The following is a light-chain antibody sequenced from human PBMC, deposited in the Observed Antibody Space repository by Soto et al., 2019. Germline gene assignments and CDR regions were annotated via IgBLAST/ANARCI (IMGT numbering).Light chain of an antibody. CDR2: DAS. V-gene: IGKV3-11*01. Sequence: EIGLTQSPATLSLSPGERATLSCRASQSVSTYLAWYQQRPGQAPRLLIYDASYRATDIPPRFSGSGSGTDFTLTISSLKPEDFAVYYCQQRRSGPPTITFGQGTRLDIK. CDR1: QSVSTY. CDR3: QQRRSGPPTIT. J-gene: IGKJ5*01.